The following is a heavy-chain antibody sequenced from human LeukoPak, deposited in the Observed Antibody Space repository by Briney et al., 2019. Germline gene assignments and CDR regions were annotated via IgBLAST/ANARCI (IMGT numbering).Heavy chain of an antibody. V-gene: IGHV7-4-1*02. Sequence: ASVKVSCKASGYTFTSYAMNWVRQAPGQGLEWMGWINTNTGNPTYAQGFTGRFVFSLDTPVSTAYLQISSLKAEDTAVYYCARSGERWLQLLYYYYGMDVWGQGTTVTVSS. D-gene: IGHD5-24*01. J-gene: IGHJ6*02. CDR3: ARSGERWLQLLYYYYGMDV. CDR2: INTNTGNP. CDR1: GYTFTSYA.